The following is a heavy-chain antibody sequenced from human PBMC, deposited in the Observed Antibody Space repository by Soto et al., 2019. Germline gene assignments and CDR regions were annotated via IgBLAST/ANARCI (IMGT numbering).Heavy chain of an antibody. D-gene: IGHD2-15*01. CDR1: GVSIHNSHSF. CDR3: GRVVEGATRHTDFDS. V-gene: IGHV4-39*01. CDR2: MYYSGGA. Sequence: PSETLSLTCAVSGVSIHNSHSFWGWIRQPPGKGLEFIGSMYYSGGANYNPSLKSRVTISLDTSKNLFSLTVNSVTAADTAIYYCGRVVEGATRHTDFDSWGQGTLVTVSS. J-gene: IGHJ5*01.